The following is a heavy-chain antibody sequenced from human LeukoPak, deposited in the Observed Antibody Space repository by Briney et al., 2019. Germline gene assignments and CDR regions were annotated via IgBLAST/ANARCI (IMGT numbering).Heavy chain of an antibody. Sequence: ASVKVSCKASGFTFTSSAMQWVRQARGQRLEWIGWIVVGSGNTNYAQKFQERVTITRDMSTSTAYMELSSLRSDDTAVYYCARVETSMDDAFDIWGQGTMVTVSS. CDR3: ARVETSMDDAFDI. J-gene: IGHJ3*02. D-gene: IGHD2/OR15-2a*01. V-gene: IGHV1-58*02. CDR2: IVVGSGNT. CDR1: GFTFTSSA.